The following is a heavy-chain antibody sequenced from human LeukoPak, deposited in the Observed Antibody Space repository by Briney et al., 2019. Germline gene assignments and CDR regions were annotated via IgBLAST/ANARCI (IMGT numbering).Heavy chain of an antibody. CDR2: INTDSSDI. Sequence: PGGSLRLSCAASGFTFSRYAMNWVRQAPGKGLEWVSYINTDSSDIHYADSVRGRFTISRDNARNTLYLQLSSLRAEDSAVYHCARDTFQPGLIDSWGQGTLVTVSS. V-gene: IGHV3-21*05. CDR3: ARDTFQPGLIDS. J-gene: IGHJ4*02. CDR1: GFTFSRYA. D-gene: IGHD2-2*01.